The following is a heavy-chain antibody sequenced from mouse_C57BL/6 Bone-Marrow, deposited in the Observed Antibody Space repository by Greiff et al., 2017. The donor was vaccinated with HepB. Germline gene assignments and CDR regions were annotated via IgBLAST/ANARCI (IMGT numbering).Heavy chain of an antibody. D-gene: IGHD3-3*01. CDR3: ARLDYYAMDY. Sequence: EVMLVESGGDLVKPGASLKLPCAAPGFSFSSYGSSWVRQTPDKRLEWVATISSGGSYTYYPDSVKGRFTISRDNAKNTLYLQMSSLKSEDTAIYYCARLDYYAMDYWGPGASGTVSS. CDR1: GFSFSSYG. CDR2: ISSGGSYT. V-gene: IGHV5-6*01. J-gene: IGHJ4*01.